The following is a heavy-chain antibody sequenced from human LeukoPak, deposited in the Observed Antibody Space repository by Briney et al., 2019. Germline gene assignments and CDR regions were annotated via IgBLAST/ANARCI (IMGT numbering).Heavy chain of an antibody. V-gene: IGHV1-2*02. Sequence: ASVKVSCKASGYTFTGYYMHWVRQAPGQGLEWMGWIIPNSGGTNYAQKFQGRVTMTRDTSISTAYMELSRLRSDDTAVYYCAVDYDFWSGYNPDYWGQGTLVTVSS. CDR2: IIPNSGGT. D-gene: IGHD3-3*01. J-gene: IGHJ4*02. CDR3: AVDYDFWSGYNPDY. CDR1: GYTFTGYY.